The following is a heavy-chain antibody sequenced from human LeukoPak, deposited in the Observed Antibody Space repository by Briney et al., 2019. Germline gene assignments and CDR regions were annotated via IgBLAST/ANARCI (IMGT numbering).Heavy chain of an antibody. CDR3: ARDLPPSYGSGSWGVFAFDY. CDR2: ISYDGNYE. CDR1: GFTFSNYG. D-gene: IGHD3-10*01. V-gene: IGHV3-30*03. Sequence: PGRSLRLSCAASGFTFSNYGINWVRQAPGKGLEWVAGISYDGNYEYYADSVKGRFTISRDNAKNSLYLQMNSLRAEDTAVYYCARDLPPSYGSGSWGVFAFDYWGQGTLVTVSS. J-gene: IGHJ4*02.